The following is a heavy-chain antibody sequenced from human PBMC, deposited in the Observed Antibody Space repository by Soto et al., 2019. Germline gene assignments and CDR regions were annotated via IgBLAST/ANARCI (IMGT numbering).Heavy chain of an antibody. CDR2: VDGSGADT. D-gene: IGHD2-8*01. J-gene: IGHJ4*02. Sequence: PGGSLRLSCAASGFTFSSHAMGWLRQAPGTGPEWVAFVDGSGADTSYADSVKGRFTISRDNSDNSLYLHMNNLRAEDSGRYFCAKEMCAAAYAATSPFDLWGQGSLVTVAS. CDR3: AKEMCAAAYAATSPFDL. CDR1: GFTFSSHA. V-gene: IGHV3-23*01.